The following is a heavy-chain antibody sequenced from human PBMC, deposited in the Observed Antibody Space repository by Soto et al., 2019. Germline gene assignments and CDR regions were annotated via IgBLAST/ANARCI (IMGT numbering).Heavy chain of an antibody. CDR2: IYYSGST. J-gene: IGHJ6*02. CDR1: CGSISSGGYY. CDR3: ATSSAQLWSGYYIPSYYYYGMDV. V-gene: IGHV4-31*03. D-gene: IGHD3-3*01. Sequence: LSPTCTVSCGSISSGGYYWSWIRQHPGKGLEWIGYIYYSGSTYYNPSLKSRVTISVDTSKNQFSLKLSSVTAADTAVYYCATSSAQLWSGYYIPSYYYYGMDVWGQGTTVTVSS.